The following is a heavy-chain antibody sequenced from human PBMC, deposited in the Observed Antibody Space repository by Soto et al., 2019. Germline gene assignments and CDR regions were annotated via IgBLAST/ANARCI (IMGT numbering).Heavy chain of an antibody. CDR1: GYTLTELS. CDR3: ATGTYYYDSSGYYYFDY. J-gene: IGHJ4*02. Sequence: QVQLVQSGAEVKKPGASVKVSCKVSGYTLTELSMHWVRQAPGKGLEWMGGFDPEDGETIYAQKFQGRVTMTEDTSTDTAYLELSSLRSEDTAVYYCATGTYYYDSSGYYYFDYWGQGTLVTVSS. CDR2: FDPEDGET. D-gene: IGHD3-22*01. V-gene: IGHV1-24*01.